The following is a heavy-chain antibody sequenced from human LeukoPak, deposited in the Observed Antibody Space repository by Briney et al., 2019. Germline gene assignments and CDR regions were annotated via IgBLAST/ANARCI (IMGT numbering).Heavy chain of an antibody. J-gene: IGHJ4*02. CDR1: GYTFSSYS. CDR3: ARKGSGYSYGYPY. V-gene: IGHV3-48*01. CDR2: ISSTSSTI. Sequence: PGGSLRLSCAASGYTFSSYSMNWVRHAPGKGLEWVSYISSTSSTIYYADSVKGRFTISRDNAENSVYLQMNSLRAEDTAVYYCARKGSGYSYGYPYWGQGTLVTVSS. D-gene: IGHD5-18*01.